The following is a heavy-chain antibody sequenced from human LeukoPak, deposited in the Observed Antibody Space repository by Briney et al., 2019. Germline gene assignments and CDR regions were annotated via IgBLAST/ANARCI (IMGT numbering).Heavy chain of an antibody. CDR2: ISSSSSYI. CDR3: ARGGIAAAGTSY. V-gene: IGHV3-21*01. J-gene: IGHJ4*02. CDR1: GFTFSSYS. Sequence: PGGSLRLSCAASGFTFSSYSMNWVRQAPGKGLDWVSSISSSSSYIYYADSVKDRSTISRDNAKNSLYLQMNSLRAEDTAVYYCARGGIAAAGTSYWGQGTLVTVSS. D-gene: IGHD6-13*01.